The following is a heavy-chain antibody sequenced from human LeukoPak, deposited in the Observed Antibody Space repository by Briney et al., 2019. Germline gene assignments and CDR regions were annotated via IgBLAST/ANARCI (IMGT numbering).Heavy chain of an antibody. D-gene: IGHD5-12*01. CDR3: AGHDGRAYISGFDP. J-gene: IGHJ5*02. Sequence: SLRLSCRTSAGTYSSYWVGGLRQARGKGLHSLPNIKQDGGEKYYVDAVECRFTISRDNAKNSLYLHVNSLRADDTAVSYCAGHDGRAYISGFDPWGQGTLVIVSS. CDR2: IKQDGGEK. CDR1: AGTYSSYW. V-gene: IGHV3-7*01.